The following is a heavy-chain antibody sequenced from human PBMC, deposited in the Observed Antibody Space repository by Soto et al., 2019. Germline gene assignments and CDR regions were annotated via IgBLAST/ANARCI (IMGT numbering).Heavy chain of an antibody. D-gene: IGHD3-3*01. J-gene: IGHJ4*02. Sequence: ASVKVSCKASGYTFTSYGISWVRQAPGQGLEWMGWISAYNGNTSYAQKLQGRVTMTTDTSTSTAYMELRSLRSDDTAVYYCARWGPYYDFWSGYQYFDYWGQGTLVTVSS. CDR1: GYTFTSYG. V-gene: IGHV1-18*01. CDR2: ISAYNGNT. CDR3: ARWGPYYDFWSGYQYFDY.